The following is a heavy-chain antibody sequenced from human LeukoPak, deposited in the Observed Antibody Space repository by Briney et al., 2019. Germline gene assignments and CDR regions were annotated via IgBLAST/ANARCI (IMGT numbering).Heavy chain of an antibody. V-gene: IGHV3-72*01. CDR3: ARTYYDILTGIRDFDY. CDR1: GFPFSDHY. J-gene: IGHJ4*02. Sequence: GGSLRLSCAGSGFPFSDHYMDWVRQAPGKGLEWVGRSRNKARSYTTDYAASVKGRFTISRDGSKNSVFLQMNSLKTEDTAVYYCARTYYDILTGIRDFDYWGQGTLVTVSS. D-gene: IGHD3-9*01. CDR2: SRNKARSYTT.